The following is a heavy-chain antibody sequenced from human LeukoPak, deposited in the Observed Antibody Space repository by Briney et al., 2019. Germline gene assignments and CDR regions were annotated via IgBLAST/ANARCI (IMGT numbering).Heavy chain of an antibody. D-gene: IGHD6-13*01. CDR2: IWYDGSNK. CDR1: GFTFSSYG. J-gene: IGHJ3*02. V-gene: IGHV3-33*01. CDR3: XRXGVXXQQLVGXXXI. Sequence: GRSLRLSCAASGFTFSSYGMHWVRQAPGKGLEWVAVIWYDGSNKYYADSVKGRFTISRDNSKNTLYLQMNSLRAEDTAVYYCXRXGVXXQQLVGXXXIWGXGTXVTX.